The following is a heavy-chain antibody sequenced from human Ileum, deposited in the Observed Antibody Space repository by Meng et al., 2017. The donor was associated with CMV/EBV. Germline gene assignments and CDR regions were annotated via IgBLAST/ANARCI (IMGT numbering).Heavy chain of an antibody. J-gene: IGHJ5*02. CDR1: GVTVSTNY. D-gene: IGHD1-1*01. Sequence: GGSLRLSCAVSGVTVSTNYMSWVRQAPGKGLEWVATMSGTGTYIYYADSVKGRFTISRDNGKDELYLQMNSLRAEDTAVYYCVRDGVPKLESLLTNWFDPWGQGTLATVSS. CDR2: MSGTGTYI. V-gene: IGHV3-21*01. CDR3: VRDGVPKLESLLTNWFDP.